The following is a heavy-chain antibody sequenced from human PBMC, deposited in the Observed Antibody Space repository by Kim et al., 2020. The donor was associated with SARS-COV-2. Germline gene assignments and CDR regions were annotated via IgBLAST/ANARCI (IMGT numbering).Heavy chain of an antibody. Sequence: SVKVSCKASGGTFSSYAISWVRQAPGQGLEWMGGIIPIFGTANYAQKFQGRVTITADESTSTAYMELSSLRSEDTAVYYCARGVLRYFDWLPLPHYYGMDGWGQGTTVTVSS. CDR1: GGTFSSYA. J-gene: IGHJ6*02. D-gene: IGHD3-9*01. CDR2: IIPIFGTA. V-gene: IGHV1-69*13. CDR3: ARGVLRYFDWLPLPHYYGMDG.